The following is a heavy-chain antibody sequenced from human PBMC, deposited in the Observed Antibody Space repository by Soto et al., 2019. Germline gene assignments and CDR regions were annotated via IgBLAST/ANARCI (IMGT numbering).Heavy chain of an antibody. CDR1: GFTFTSHW. D-gene: IGHD6-13*01. J-gene: IGHJ4*02. Sequence: PGGSLSLSCAASGFTFTSHWMSWVRQAPEKGLELVANIKKDESEKYYVGTVKGRFAISRDNAKNALYMQRNDERAEDTGVYYCARRLRIAAAGTSGYWGQGTLVTVSS. CDR3: ARRLRIAAAGTSGY. CDR2: IKKDESEK. V-gene: IGHV3-7*01.